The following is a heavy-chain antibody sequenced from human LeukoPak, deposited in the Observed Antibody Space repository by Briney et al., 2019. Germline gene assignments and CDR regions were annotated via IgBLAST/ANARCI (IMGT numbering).Heavy chain of an antibody. CDR2: INTNTGNP. CDR1: GYTFTGYY. CDR3: ARIGNSYGRGDAFDI. D-gene: IGHD5-18*01. V-gene: IGHV7-4-1*02. J-gene: IGHJ3*02. Sequence: ASVKVSCKASGYTFTGYYMHWMRQSPGQGLEWMGWINTNTGNPTYAQGFTGRFVFSLDTSVSTAYLQISSLKAEDTAVYYCARIGNSYGRGDAFDIWGQGTMVTVSS.